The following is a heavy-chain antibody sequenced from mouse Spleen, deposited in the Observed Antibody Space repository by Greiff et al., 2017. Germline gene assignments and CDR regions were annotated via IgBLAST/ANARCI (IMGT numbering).Heavy chain of an antibody. CDR2: IWSGGST. Sequence: VQRVESGPGLVQPSQSLSITCTVSGFSLTSYGVHWVRQSPGKGLEWLGVIWSGGSTDYNAAFISRLSISKDNSKSQVFFKMNSLQADDTAIYYCATPYDYEAWFAYWGQGTLVTVSA. CDR3: ATPYDYEAWFAY. CDR1: GFSLTSYG. V-gene: IGHV2-2*01. D-gene: IGHD2-4*01. J-gene: IGHJ3*01.